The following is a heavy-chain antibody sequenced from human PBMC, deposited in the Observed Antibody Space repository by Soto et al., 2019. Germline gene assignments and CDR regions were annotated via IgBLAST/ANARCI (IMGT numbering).Heavy chain of an antibody. J-gene: IGHJ5*02. CDR3: ARHRSTVNILDL. V-gene: IGHV4-59*08. D-gene: IGHD2-2*01. CDR1: GGSISPYY. Sequence: QVQLQESGPGLLKPSETLSLTCSVSGGSISPYYWSWIRQPPGKGLEWIGFIYSFGSTNYNASLQSRVSMSVDTSKNQVSLKLTSVTAADTAVYYCARHRSTVNILDLCGQGTLVTVSS. CDR2: IYSFGST.